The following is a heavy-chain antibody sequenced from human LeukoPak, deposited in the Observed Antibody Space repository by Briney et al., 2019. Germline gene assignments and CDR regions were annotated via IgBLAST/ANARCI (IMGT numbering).Heavy chain of an antibody. V-gene: IGHV3-20*04. Sequence: GGSLRLSCAASGFIFDDYAMNWVRQAPGKGLEWVSGIDWNGGSTGYADSVKGRFSISRDNAKNSLFLQMNTLRAEDTAVYYCAELGITMIGGVWGKGTTVTISS. D-gene: IGHD3-10*02. CDR2: IDWNGGST. CDR1: GFIFDDYA. CDR3: AELGITMIGGV. J-gene: IGHJ6*04.